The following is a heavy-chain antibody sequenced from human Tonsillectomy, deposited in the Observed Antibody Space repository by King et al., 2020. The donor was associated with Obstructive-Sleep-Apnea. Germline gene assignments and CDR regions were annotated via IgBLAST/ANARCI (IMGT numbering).Heavy chain of an antibody. Sequence: VQLEESGGGLVQPGGSLRLSCAASGFTFSSYTMHWVRQAPGKGLEYVSAISSNGGSTYYANSVKGRFTISRDNSKNTLYLQMGSLRAEDMAVYYCARGDCSSTSCYLGYFQHWGLGTLVTVSS. J-gene: IGHJ1*01. D-gene: IGHD2-2*01. V-gene: IGHV3-64*01. CDR3: ARGDCSSTSCYLGYFQH. CDR1: GFTFSSYT. CDR2: ISSNGGST.